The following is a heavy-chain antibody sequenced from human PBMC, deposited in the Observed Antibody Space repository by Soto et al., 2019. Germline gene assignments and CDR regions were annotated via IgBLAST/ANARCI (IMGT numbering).Heavy chain of an antibody. J-gene: IGHJ6*02. CDR1: GYSFTSYW. V-gene: IGHV5-10-1*01. Sequence: GESLKISCKGSGYSFTSYWISWVRQMPGKGLEWMGRIDPSDSYTNYSPSFQGHVTISADKSISTAYPQWSSLKASDTAMYYCARRSGYYDILTGSYYYGMDVWGQGTTVTVSS. CDR3: ARRSGYYDILTGSYYYGMDV. D-gene: IGHD3-9*01. CDR2: IDPSDSYT.